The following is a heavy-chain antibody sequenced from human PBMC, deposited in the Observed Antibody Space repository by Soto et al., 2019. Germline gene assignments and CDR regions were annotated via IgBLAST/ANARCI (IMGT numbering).Heavy chain of an antibody. CDR3: ARGLPQXYYDSSGSDALGYGMDV. V-gene: IGHV1-69*13. D-gene: IGHD3-22*01. CDR1: GGTFSSYA. J-gene: IGHJ6*02. CDR2: IIPIFGTA. Sequence: ASVKVSCKASGGTFSSYASSWVRQAPGQGLEWMGGIIPIFGTANYAQKFQGRVTITADESTSTAYMELSSLRSEDTAVYYCARGLPQXYYDSSGSDALGYGMDVWGQGTTVTVSS.